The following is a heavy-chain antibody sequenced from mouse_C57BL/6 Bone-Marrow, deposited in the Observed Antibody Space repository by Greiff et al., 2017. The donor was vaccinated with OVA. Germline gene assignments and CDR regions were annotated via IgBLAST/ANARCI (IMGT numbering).Heavy chain of an antibody. D-gene: IGHD2-4*01. CDR1: GYTFTDYN. J-gene: IGHJ3*01. CDR3: ARGEPYDYDVSAWFAY. CDR2: INPNNGGT. V-gene: IGHV1-18*01. Sequence: EVQLQQSGPELVKPGASVKIPCKASGYTFTDYNMDWVKQSHGKSLEWIGDINPNNGGTIYNQKFKGKATLTVDKSSSTAYMELRSLTSEDTAVYYCARGEPYDYDVSAWFAYWGQGTLVTVSA.